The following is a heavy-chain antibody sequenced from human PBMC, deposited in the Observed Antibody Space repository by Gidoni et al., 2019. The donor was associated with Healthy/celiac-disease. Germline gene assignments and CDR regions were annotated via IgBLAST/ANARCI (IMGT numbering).Heavy chain of an antibody. CDR2: IYWDDDK. CDR3: AHGLWFGEFNWFDP. V-gene: IGHV2-5*02. J-gene: IGHJ5*02. Sequence: QITLKESGPTLVKPTQTLTLTCTFSGFSLSTSGVGVGWIRQPPGKALEWLALIYWDDDKRYSPSLKSRLTITKDTSKNQVVLTMTNMDPVDTATYYCAHGLWFGEFNWFDPWGQGTLVTVSS. D-gene: IGHD3-10*01. CDR1: GFSLSTSGVG.